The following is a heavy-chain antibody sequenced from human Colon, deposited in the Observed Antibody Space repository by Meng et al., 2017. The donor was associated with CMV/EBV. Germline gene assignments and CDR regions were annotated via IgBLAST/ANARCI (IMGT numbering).Heavy chain of an antibody. Sequence: ASGYTFSDAWIPSVRQAPGKRLWWVGRIKRTRDGAATAYAPPVRGAFIISRDDSRETLYLQMNRLKTEDTAVYFCTTVAAVLSGFDYWGQGTLVTVSS. CDR1: GYTFSDAW. V-gene: IGHV3-15*01. J-gene: IGHJ4*02. CDR2: IKRTRDGAAT. D-gene: IGHD3-10*01. CDR3: TTVAAVLSGFDY.